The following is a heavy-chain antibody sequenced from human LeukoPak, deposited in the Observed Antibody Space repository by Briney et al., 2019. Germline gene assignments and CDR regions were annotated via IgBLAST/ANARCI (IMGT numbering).Heavy chain of an antibody. V-gene: IGHV3-53*01. Sequence: GGSLRLSCAASGITVSSNYMSWVRQAPGKGLEWVSVIYSGGSTYYADSVKGRFTISRDISKNTLYLQMNSLRAEDTAVYYCARDFVVNYGWGAFDIWGQGTMVTVSS. J-gene: IGHJ3*02. D-gene: IGHD3-10*01. CDR2: IYSGGST. CDR1: GITVSSNY. CDR3: ARDFVVNYGWGAFDI.